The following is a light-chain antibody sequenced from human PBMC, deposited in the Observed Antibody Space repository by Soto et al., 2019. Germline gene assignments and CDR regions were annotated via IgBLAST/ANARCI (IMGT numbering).Light chain of an antibody. V-gene: IGKV3-20*01. Sequence: EILLTQSPGTLSLSPGERATLSCRASQSVSSSYLAWYQQKPGQAPRLLIYGASSRATGIPDRFSGSGSGTDFTLTISRLEPEDVAVYDGQQYGSSPWTFGHGTKVEIK. J-gene: IGKJ1*01. CDR2: GAS. CDR3: QQYGSSPWT. CDR1: QSVSSSY.